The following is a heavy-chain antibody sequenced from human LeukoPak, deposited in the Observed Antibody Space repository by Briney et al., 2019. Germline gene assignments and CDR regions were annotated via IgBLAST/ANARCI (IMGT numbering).Heavy chain of an antibody. V-gene: IGHV4-34*01. CDR1: GGSFSGYY. J-gene: IGHJ5*02. Sequence: SETLSLTCAVYGGSFSGYYWSWIRQPPGKGLEWIGEINHSGSTNYNPSLKSRVTISVDTSKNQFSLKLSSVTAADTAVYYCARHFVVGGWFDPWGQGTLVTVSS. D-gene: IGHD1-26*01. CDR3: ARHFVVGGWFDP. CDR2: INHSGST.